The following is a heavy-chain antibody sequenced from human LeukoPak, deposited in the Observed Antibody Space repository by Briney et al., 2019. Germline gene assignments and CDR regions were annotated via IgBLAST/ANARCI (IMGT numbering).Heavy chain of an antibody. CDR3: ASHQLPMIVVVISPFDI. CDR2: ISGSGGST. D-gene: IGHD3-22*01. CDR1: GFTFGDYA. Sequence: GGSLRLSCTASGFTFGDYAMSWVRQAPGKGLEWVSAISGSGGSTYYADSVKGRFTISRDNSKNTLYLQMNSLRAEDTAVYYCASHQLPMIVVVISPFDIWGQGTMVTVSS. V-gene: IGHV3-23*01. J-gene: IGHJ3*02.